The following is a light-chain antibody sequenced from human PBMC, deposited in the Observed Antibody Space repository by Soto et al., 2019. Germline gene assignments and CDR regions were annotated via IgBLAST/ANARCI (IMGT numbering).Light chain of an antibody. V-gene: IGLV1-36*01. Sequence: QSVLTQPPSVSEAPRQRVTISCSGSSSNIGNNAVNWYQQLPGKAPKLLIYYDDLLPSGVSDRFSGSKSGTSASLAISGLQSEDEADYYCAAWDDSLNGYVSGTGTKVTV. CDR2: YDD. CDR1: SSNIGNNA. CDR3: AAWDDSLNGYV. J-gene: IGLJ1*01.